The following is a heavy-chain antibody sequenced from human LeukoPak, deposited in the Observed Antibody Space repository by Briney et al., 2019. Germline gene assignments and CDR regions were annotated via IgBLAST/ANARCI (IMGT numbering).Heavy chain of an antibody. Sequence: GGSLRLSCAASAFSFSTYAMNWVRQAPGKGLEWVSGISDSGGTTYYADSVKGRFTISRDNSKNTLYLQMNSLGAEDTAVYYCAKGHRYCTSGNCNSAVDYWGQGTLVAVSS. J-gene: IGHJ4*02. V-gene: IGHV3-23*01. CDR2: ISDSGGTT. CDR1: AFSFSTYA. CDR3: AKGHRYCTSGNCNSAVDY. D-gene: IGHD2-15*01.